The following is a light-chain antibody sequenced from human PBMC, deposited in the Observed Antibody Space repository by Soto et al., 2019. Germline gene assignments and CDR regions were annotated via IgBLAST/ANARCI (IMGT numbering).Light chain of an antibody. CDR2: DAS. J-gene: IGKJ1*01. CDR3: QQYNNWPPGRT. V-gene: IGKV3-15*01. CDR1: ESVSSN. Sequence: EIVITQSPVTLSLSPGERATLSCRASESVSSNLAWYQQKPGQAPRLLISDASTRATGIPARFSGSGSGTEFTLPIRSLQSEDFAVYYCQQYNNWPPGRTFGQGTKVEIK.